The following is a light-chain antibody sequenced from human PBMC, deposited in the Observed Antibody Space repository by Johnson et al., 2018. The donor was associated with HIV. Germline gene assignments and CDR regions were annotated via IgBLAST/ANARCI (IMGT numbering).Light chain of an antibody. J-gene: IGLJ1*01. CDR2: ENN. V-gene: IGLV1-51*02. CDR3: GTWDSSLSAGF. Sequence: QSVLTQPPSVSAAPGQKVTISCSGSSANIGNNYVSWYQQLPGTATKLLIYENNKRPSGIPDRFSGSKSGTSATLGITGLQTGDEADYYCGTWDSSLSAGFFGTGTKVTVL. CDR1: SANIGNNY.